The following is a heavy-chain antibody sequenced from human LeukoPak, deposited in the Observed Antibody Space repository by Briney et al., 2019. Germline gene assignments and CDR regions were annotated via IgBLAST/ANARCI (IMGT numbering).Heavy chain of an antibody. CDR1: GYTFTSYY. D-gene: IGHD3-22*01. Sequence: ASVKVSCKASGYTFTSYYMHWVRQAPGQGLEWMGWINPNSGGTNYAQKFRGRVTMTRDTSISTAYMELSRLRSDDTAVYYCARRRYYDSSGYYLFAFDIWGQGTMVTVSS. CDR2: INPNSGGT. V-gene: IGHV1-2*02. J-gene: IGHJ3*02. CDR3: ARRRYYDSSGYYLFAFDI.